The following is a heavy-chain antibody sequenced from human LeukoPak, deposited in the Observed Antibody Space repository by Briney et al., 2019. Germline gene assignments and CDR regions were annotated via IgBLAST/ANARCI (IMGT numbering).Heavy chain of an antibody. CDR2: IYYSGST. J-gene: IGHJ4*02. CDR3: ARQAGSYSFYYFDY. V-gene: IGHV4-59*08. Sequence: SETLSLTCTVSGGSISSYYWSWIRQPPGKGLEWIGYIYYSGSTNYNPSLKSRVTISVDTSKNQFSLKLSSVTAADTAVYYCARQAGSYSFYYFDYWGQGTLVTVSS. D-gene: IGHD2-21*01. CDR1: GGSISSYY.